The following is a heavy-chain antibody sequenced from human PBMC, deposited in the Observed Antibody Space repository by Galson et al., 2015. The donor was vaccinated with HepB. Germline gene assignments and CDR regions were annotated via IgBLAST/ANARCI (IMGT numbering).Heavy chain of an antibody. V-gene: IGHV1-24*01. J-gene: IGHJ5*02. CDR2: FDPEDGET. CDR1: GYTLTELS. D-gene: IGHD3-10*01. CDR3: ATDRIEVRGTTGRFDP. Sequence: SVKVSCKVSGYTLTELSMHWVRQAPGKGLEWMGGFDPEDGETIYAQKFQGRVTMTEDTSTDTAYMELSSLRSEDTAVYYCATDRIEVRGTTGRFDPWGQGTLVTVSS.